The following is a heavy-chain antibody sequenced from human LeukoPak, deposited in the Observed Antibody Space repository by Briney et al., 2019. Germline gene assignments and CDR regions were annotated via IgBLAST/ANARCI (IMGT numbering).Heavy chain of an antibody. Sequence: LETLSLTCAVYGGSFSGYYWSWIRQPPGKGLEWIGEINHSGSTNYNPSLKSRVAISVDTSKNQFSLKLSSVTAADTAVYYRARRIALYYGDYGWYFDLWGRGTLVTVSS. CDR2: INHSGST. J-gene: IGHJ2*01. CDR3: ARRIALYYGDYGWYFDL. D-gene: IGHD4-17*01. CDR1: GGSFSGYY. V-gene: IGHV4-34*01.